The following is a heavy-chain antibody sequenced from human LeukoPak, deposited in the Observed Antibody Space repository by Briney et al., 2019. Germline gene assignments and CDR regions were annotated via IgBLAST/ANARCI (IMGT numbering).Heavy chain of an antibody. D-gene: IGHD6-6*01. CDR1: GGSFSGYY. CDR3: ARGASSIAGRFDY. J-gene: IGHJ4*02. Sequence: SETLSLTCAVYGGSFSGYYRSWIRQPPGKGLEWIGEINHSGSTNYNPSLKSRVTISVDTSKNQFSLKLSSVTAADTAVYYCARGASSIAGRFDYWGQGTLVTVSS. CDR2: INHSGST. V-gene: IGHV4-34*01.